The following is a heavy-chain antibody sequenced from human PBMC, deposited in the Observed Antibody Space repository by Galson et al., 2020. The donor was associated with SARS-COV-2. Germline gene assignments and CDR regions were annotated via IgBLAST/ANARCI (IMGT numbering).Heavy chain of an antibody. J-gene: IGHJ3*02. V-gene: IGHV1-69*13. D-gene: IGHD3-9*01. Sequence: SVKVSCKASGGTFSSYAISWVRQAPGQGLEWMGGIIPIFGTANYAQKFQGRVTITADESTSTAYMELSSLRSEDTAVYYCAKEALRITILSHDAFDIWGQGTMVTVSS. CDR1: GGTFSSYA. CDR2: IIPIFGTA. CDR3: AKEALRITILSHDAFDI.